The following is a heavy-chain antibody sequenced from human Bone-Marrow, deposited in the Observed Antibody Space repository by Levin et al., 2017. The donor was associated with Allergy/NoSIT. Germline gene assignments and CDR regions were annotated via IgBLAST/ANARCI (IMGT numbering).Heavy chain of an antibody. CDR2: ISRDGSDT. CDR3: ARERGWTSAGYYHEDVT. J-gene: IGHJ4*02. V-gene: IGHV3-74*01. Sequence: PGGSLRLSCAASGFTFSDYWMHWVRQRPGKGLVWVSRISRDGSDTTYADSVRGRFTMSRDKDTLYLQMNSLGAEDTAVYYCARERGWTSAGYYHEDVTWGPGTLVTVSS. CDR1: GFTFSDYW. D-gene: IGHD3-9*01.